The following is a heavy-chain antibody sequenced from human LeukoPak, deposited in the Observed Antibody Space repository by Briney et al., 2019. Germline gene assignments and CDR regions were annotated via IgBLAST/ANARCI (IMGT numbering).Heavy chain of an antibody. Sequence: SETLSLTCIVSGGSINSSAYYWGWIRQSPGKGLEWIGNIYYSGRTYYNPSLKTRVTISVDTSKNQFSLKLSSVTAADTAVYYCARRREILGGFVDNWGQGTLVTVSS. J-gene: IGHJ4*02. CDR2: IYYSGRT. V-gene: IGHV4-39*01. D-gene: IGHD1-26*01. CDR1: GGSINSSAYY. CDR3: ARRREILGGFVDN.